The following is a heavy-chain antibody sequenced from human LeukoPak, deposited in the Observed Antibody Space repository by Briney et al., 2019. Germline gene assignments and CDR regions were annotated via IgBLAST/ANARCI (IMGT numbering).Heavy chain of an antibody. Sequence: GGSLRLSCSASGFTFSNYWMSWVRQVPGKGLEWVANIKQDESEKYYMDSVKGRFTISRDNAKSSLYLQMNSLRAEDTAVYYCARALDSSSSRYQAFEEWGQGTLVTVSS. D-gene: IGHD2-2*01. CDR2: IKQDESEK. CDR1: GFTFSNYW. J-gene: IGHJ4*02. CDR3: ARALDSSSSRYQAFEE. V-gene: IGHV3-7*01.